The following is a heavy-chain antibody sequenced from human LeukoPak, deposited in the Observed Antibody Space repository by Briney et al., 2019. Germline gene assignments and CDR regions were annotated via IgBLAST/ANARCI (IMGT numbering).Heavy chain of an antibody. V-gene: IGHV1-46*01. CDR3: ARDMVPVTMIVVGLDI. CDR2: INPSGGST. Sequence: GASVKVSCKVSGYTLTELSMHWVRQAPGQGLEWMGIINPSGGSTNYAQKLQGRVTMTTDTSTSTAYMELRSLRSDDTAVYYCARDMVPVTMIVVGLDIWGQGTMVTVSS. CDR1: GYTLTELS. J-gene: IGHJ3*02. D-gene: IGHD3-22*01.